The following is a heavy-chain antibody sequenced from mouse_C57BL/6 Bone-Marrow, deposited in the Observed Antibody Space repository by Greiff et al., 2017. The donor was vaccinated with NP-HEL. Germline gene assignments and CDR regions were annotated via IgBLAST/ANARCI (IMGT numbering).Heavy chain of an antibody. Sequence: VHLVESDAELVKPGASVKISCKVSGYTFTDHTIHWMKQRPEQGLEWIGYIYPRDGSAKYNEKFKGKATLTADKSSSTAYMQLNSLTSEDSAVYFCAREGLYYYFDYWGQGTTLTVSS. J-gene: IGHJ2*01. D-gene: IGHD3-1*01. CDR2: IYPRDGSA. CDR1: GYTFTDHT. CDR3: AREGLYYYFDY. V-gene: IGHV1-78*01.